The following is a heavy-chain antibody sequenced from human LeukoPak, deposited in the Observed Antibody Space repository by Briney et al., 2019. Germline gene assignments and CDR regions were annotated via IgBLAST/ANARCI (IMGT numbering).Heavy chain of an antibody. J-gene: IGHJ6*02. Sequence: GGSLRLSCAASGFTFSSYSMNWVRQAPGKGLEWVSSISSSSSYIYYADSVKGRFTISRDNAKNSLYLQMNSLRAEDTAVYYCARPTLSNVVVVAGDYYGMDVWGQGTTVTVS. CDR3: ARPTLSNVVVVAGDYYGMDV. V-gene: IGHV3-21*01. D-gene: IGHD2-15*01. CDR1: GFTFSSYS. CDR2: ISSSSSYI.